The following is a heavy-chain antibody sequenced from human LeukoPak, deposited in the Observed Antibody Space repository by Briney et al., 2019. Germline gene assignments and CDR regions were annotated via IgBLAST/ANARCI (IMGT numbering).Heavy chain of an antibody. V-gene: IGHV3-74*01. D-gene: IGHD7-27*01. CDR3: TRDSGADRRYFDL. J-gene: IGHJ2*01. CDR2: IDGDGATT. Sequence: PGGSLRLSRAASGFTFNSYLMSWVRQAPGKGLVWVSRIDGDGATTSYEDSVKGRFTISRDNANNMVYLEMNSLRVEDTAVYYCTRDSGADRRYFDLWGRGTLVTVSS. CDR1: GFTFNSYL.